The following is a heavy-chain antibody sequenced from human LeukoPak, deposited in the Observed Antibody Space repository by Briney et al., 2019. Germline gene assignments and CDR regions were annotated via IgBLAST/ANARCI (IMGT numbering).Heavy chain of an antibody. CDR3: ARPPWGSGSFGYYYGMDV. Sequence: GGSLRLPCAASGFTSSSYSMNWVRQAPGKGLEWVSSISSSSSYIYYADSVKGRFTISRDNAKNSLYLQMNSLRAEDTAVYYCARPPWGSGSFGYYYGMDVWGKGTTVTVSS. J-gene: IGHJ6*04. D-gene: IGHD3-10*01. V-gene: IGHV3-21*01. CDR1: GFTSSSYS. CDR2: ISSSSSYI.